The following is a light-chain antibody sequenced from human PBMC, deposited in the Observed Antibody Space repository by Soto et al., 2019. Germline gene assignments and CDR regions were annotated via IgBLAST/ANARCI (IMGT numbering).Light chain of an antibody. V-gene: IGLV2-23*01. J-gene: IGLJ1*01. CDR1: SSDVGSYNL. Sequence: QSVLTQPASVSGSPGQSITISCTGTSSDVGSYNLVSWYQQHPGKAPKLMIYEGTKWPSGVPDRFSGSKSGNTASLSISGLQAEDEADYYCCSYAGSYTWVFGTGTKVTVL. CDR3: CSYAGSYTWV. CDR2: EGT.